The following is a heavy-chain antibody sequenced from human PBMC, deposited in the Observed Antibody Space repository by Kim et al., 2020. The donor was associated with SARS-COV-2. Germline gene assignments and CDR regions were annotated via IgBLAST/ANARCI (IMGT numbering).Heavy chain of an antibody. D-gene: IGHD5-12*01. CDR3: AKARRVEMATITIDC. Sequence: ASVMGRFTISRDNSKSPLYLQMNVLGAEDTAVYYCAKARRVEMATITIDCWGQGTLVTVSS. J-gene: IGHJ4*02. V-gene: IGHV3-30*02.